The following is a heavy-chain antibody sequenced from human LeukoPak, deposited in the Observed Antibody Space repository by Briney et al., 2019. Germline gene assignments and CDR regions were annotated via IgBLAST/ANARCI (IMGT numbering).Heavy chain of an antibody. J-gene: IGHJ5*02. CDR2: IYYTGST. CDR3: ARGGYYGSGNDFRFDP. CDR1: GGSISSYY. D-gene: IGHD3-10*01. V-gene: IGHV4-59*01. Sequence: SETLCLTCTVSGGSISSYYWSWIRQSPGKGLECIGYIYYTGSTNYNPSLKSRVTISVETSKNQFSLKLKSVTAADTAVYYCARGGYYGSGNDFRFDPWGQGTLVTVSS.